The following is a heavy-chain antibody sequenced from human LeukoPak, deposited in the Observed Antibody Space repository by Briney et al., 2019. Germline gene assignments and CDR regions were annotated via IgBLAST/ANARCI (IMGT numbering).Heavy chain of an antibody. CDR2: ITETGAGT. V-gene: IGHV3-23*01. Sequence: GGSLRLSCAASGFMFSRYAMIWVRQTPGKGLEWVSAITETGAGTYYADSVKGRFTISRDNAKNTVYLQMNSLRAEDTAIYYCARNIGSDWGQGTLVTVSS. CDR1: GFMFSRYA. J-gene: IGHJ4*02. D-gene: IGHD2/OR15-2a*01. CDR3: ARNIGSD.